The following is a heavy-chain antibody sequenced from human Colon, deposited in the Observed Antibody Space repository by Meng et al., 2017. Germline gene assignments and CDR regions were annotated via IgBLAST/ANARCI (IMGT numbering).Heavy chain of an antibody. J-gene: IGHJ5*02. CDR3: ARGRCTTASCYRVDP. V-gene: IGHV1-2*06. Sequence: QMQLVQSGAEVRKPGASVKVSCKASGYIFTDYFIHWIRQAPGQGFEWLGRINPNSGGTNFARKFQGRVAMTRGTSTTTTYMELNTLTSDDTAVYYCARGRCTTASCYRVDPWGQGTLVTVSS. CDR1: GYIFTDYF. D-gene: IGHD2-8*01. CDR2: INPNSGGT.